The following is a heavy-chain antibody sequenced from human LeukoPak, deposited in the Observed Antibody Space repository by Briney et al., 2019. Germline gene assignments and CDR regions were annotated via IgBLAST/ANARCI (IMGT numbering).Heavy chain of an antibody. J-gene: IGHJ6*02. CDR3: ARDMRLWIGGSYYYYGMDV. CDR2: INSDGSST. CDR1: GFTFSSYW. Sequence: PGGSLGLSCAASGFTFSSYWMHWVRQAPGKGLVWVSRINSDGSSTSYADSVKGRFTISRDNAKNTLYLQMNSLRAEDTAVYYCARDMRLWIGGSYYYYGMDVWGQGTTVTVSS. D-gene: IGHD3-16*01. V-gene: IGHV3-74*01.